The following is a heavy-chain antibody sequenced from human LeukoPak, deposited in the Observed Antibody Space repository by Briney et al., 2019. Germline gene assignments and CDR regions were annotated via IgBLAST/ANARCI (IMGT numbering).Heavy chain of an antibody. V-gene: IGHV3-7*03. CDR3: ASRYFDY. Sequence: GGSLRLSCAAAGFTFSDFWMQWVRQAPGKGLEWVANIKQDGGEKYYVDSVKGRFTISRDNAMNALYLQMNNLRAEDPAVYYCASRYFDYWGQGTLVTVSS. CDR2: IKQDGGEK. J-gene: IGHJ4*02. CDR1: GFTFSDFW.